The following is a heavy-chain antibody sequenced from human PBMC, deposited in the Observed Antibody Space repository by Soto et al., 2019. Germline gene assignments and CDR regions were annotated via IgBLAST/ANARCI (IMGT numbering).Heavy chain of an antibody. Sequence: SETLSLTCTVSGGSISSSSYYWGWIRQPPGKGLEWIGSIYYSGSTYYNPSLKSRVTISVDTSKNQFSLKLSSVTAADTAVYYCARHPSVVVTAIGRWFDPWGKGTLVTVSS. D-gene: IGHD2-21*02. CDR1: GGSISSSSYY. CDR3: ARHPSVVVTAIGRWFDP. V-gene: IGHV4-39*01. J-gene: IGHJ5*02. CDR2: IYYSGST.